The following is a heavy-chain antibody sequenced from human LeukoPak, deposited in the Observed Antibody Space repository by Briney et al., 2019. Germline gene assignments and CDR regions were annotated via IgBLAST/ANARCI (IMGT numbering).Heavy chain of an antibody. CDR3: ARDRSGYDLNARFYYYYMDV. V-gene: IGHV3-53*01. J-gene: IGHJ6*03. D-gene: IGHD5-12*01. CDR1: GFTLSSNY. CDR2: VYSGGST. Sequence: PGGSLRLSCAASGFTLSSNYMSCVREAPGGGLEWVSVVYSGGSTYYADAVKGRFAISGDNSKNTLYLQMNSLRAEDTAVYYCARDRSGYDLNARFYYYYMDVWGKGTTVTVSS.